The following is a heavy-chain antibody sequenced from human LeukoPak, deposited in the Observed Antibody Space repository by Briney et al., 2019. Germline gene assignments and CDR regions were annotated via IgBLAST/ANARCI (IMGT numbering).Heavy chain of an antibody. V-gene: IGHV4-4*07. Sequence: SETLSLTCTVSSDSTYWGWIRQPAGKGLEWIGRIHTTGSTNYNPFLNSRVTISLDTSNHQLSLKLSSVTAADTAVYYCARRWRYSSGYPDYWGQGTLVTVSS. CDR1: SDSTY. J-gene: IGHJ4*02. CDR3: ARRWRYSSGYPDY. D-gene: IGHD3-22*01. CDR2: IHTTGST.